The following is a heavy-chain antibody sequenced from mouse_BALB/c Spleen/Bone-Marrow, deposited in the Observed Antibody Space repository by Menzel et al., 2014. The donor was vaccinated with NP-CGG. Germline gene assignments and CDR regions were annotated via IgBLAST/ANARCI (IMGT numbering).Heavy chain of an antibody. CDR2: ISSGSSTI. Sequence: EVKLVESGGGLVQPGGSRKLSCAASGFTFSSFGMHWVRQAPEKGLEWVAYISSGSSTIYYADTVKGRFTISRDNPKNTLFLQMTSLRSEDTAMYYCARYGNCFYAMDYWGQGTSVTVSS. J-gene: IGHJ4*01. CDR1: GFTFSSFG. V-gene: IGHV5-17*02. D-gene: IGHD2-1*01. CDR3: ARYGNCFYAMDY.